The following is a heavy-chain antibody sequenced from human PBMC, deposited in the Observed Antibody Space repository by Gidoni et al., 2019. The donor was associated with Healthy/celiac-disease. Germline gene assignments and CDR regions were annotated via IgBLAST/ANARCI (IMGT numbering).Heavy chain of an antibody. Sequence: EVQLVESGGGLVKPGGSLRLSCAASGFTFSSYSMNWVRQAPGKGLEWVSSISSSSSYIYYADTVKGLFTISRDNDKNSLYLQMNRLRAEDTAVYYCARAGERLFDYWGQGTLVTVSS. CDR3: ARAGERLFDY. V-gene: IGHV3-21*01. CDR2: ISSSSSYI. J-gene: IGHJ4*02. D-gene: IGHD3-16*01. CDR1: GFTFSSYS.